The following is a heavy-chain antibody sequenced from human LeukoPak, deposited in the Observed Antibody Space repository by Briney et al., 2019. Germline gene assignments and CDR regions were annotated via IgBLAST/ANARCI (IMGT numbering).Heavy chain of an antibody. D-gene: IGHD6-19*01. CDR3: AKPRSGWTSFDD. CDR1: GFTFSSYG. V-gene: IGHV3-33*06. CDR2: TYFDGNRK. Sequence: GRSLRLSCAASGFTFSSYGMHWVRQAPGKGLEWLAVTYFDGNRKYYADSVKGRFTISRDSSKTTLYMQMNSLRAEDTAVYYCAKPRSGWTSFDDWGQGTLVTVSS. J-gene: IGHJ4*02.